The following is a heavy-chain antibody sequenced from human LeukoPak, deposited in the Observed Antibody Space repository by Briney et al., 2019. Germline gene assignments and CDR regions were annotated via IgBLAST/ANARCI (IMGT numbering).Heavy chain of an antibody. CDR1: GFTFSSYA. Sequence: GASLRLSCAASGFTFSSYAMSWVRQAPGKGLEWVSAISGSGGSTYYADSVKGRLTISRDNSKNTLYLQMNSLRAEDTAVYYCAKDSFARYQLLKDYYYGMDVWGQGTTVTVSS. J-gene: IGHJ6*02. CDR3: AKDSFARYQLLKDYYYGMDV. V-gene: IGHV3-23*01. CDR2: ISGSGGST. D-gene: IGHD2-2*01.